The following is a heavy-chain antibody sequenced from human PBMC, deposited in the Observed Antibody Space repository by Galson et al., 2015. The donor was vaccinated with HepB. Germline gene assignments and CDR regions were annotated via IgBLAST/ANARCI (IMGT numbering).Heavy chain of an antibody. CDR1: CDSLSPYY. Sequence: SETLSLTCTVSCDSLSPYYWNWIRQFPGGGLEWIGYIYFSGVSKYNPSLKSRVTMSVDTSRNQFSLKLISLTAASTAVYYCARIRQATASHHQFDSWGQGTLVTFSS. D-gene: IGHD6-13*01. J-gene: IGHJ4*02. CDR3: ARIRQATASHHQFDS. V-gene: IGHV4-59*01. CDR2: IYFSGVS.